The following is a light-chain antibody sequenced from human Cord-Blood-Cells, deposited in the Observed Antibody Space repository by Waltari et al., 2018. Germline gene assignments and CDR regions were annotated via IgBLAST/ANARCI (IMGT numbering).Light chain of an antibody. CDR2: KAS. J-gene: IGKJ2*01. Sequence: DIQMTQSPSTLHASVGDRVTITCRASQSISSWLAWYQQKTGKAHKLRIYKASSLESGVPSRFSGSGSGTEFTLTISSLQPDDFATYYCQQYNSYRYTFGQGTKLEIK. V-gene: IGKV1-5*03. CDR3: QQYNSYRYT. CDR1: QSISSW.